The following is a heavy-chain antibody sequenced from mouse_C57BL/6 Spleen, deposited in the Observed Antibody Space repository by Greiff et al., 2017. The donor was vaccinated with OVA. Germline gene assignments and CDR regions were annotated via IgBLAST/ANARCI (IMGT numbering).Heavy chain of an antibody. CDR1: GYTFTSYW. CDR2: IDPSDSYT. CDR3: ATPLYYGSSYWYFDV. V-gene: IGHV1-69*01. D-gene: IGHD1-1*01. J-gene: IGHJ1*03. Sequence: VQLQQPGAELVMPGASVKLSCKASGYTFTSYWMHWVKQRPGQGLEWIGEIDPSDSYTNYNQKFKGKSTLTVDKSSSTAYMQLSSLTSEDSAVYYCATPLYYGSSYWYFDVWGTGTTVTVSS.